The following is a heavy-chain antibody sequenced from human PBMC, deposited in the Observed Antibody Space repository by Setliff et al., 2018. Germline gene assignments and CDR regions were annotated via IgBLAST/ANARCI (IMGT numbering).Heavy chain of an antibody. CDR1: GGSFSTYY. D-gene: IGHD5-18*01. Sequence: PSETLSLTCAVYGGSFSTYYWIWIRQPPGKGLEWIGEINHSGSTNYNPSLKSRVTISVDTSKNQFSLKLSSVTAADTAVYYCARATYTAMVNYWGQGTLVTVSS. CDR2: INHSGST. CDR3: ARATYTAMVNY. V-gene: IGHV4-34*01. J-gene: IGHJ4*02.